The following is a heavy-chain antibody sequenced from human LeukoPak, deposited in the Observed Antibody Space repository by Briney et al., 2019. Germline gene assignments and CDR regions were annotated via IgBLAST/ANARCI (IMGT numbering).Heavy chain of an antibody. D-gene: IGHD2-15*01. CDR1: GFTFSSYA. CDR3: AKGLGVVVAATPLYYYYGMDV. Sequence: GGSLRLSCAASGFTFSSYAMSWVRQAPGKGLEWVSAISGSGGSTYYADSVKGRFTISRHNSKNTLYLQMNRLRAEDTAVYYCAKGLGVVVAATPLYYYYGMDVWGQETTVTVSS. V-gene: IGHV3-23*01. CDR2: ISGSGGST. J-gene: IGHJ6*02.